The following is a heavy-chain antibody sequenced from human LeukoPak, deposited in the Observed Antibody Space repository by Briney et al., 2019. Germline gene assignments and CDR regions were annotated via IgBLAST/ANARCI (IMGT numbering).Heavy chain of an antibody. D-gene: IGHD3-3*01. Sequence: GGTLRLSCAASGFTFSSYSMNWVRQAPGKGLEEVGRIKSKTDGGTTDYAAPVKGRFTISRDDSKNTLYLQMNSLKTEDTAVYYCTTQYYDFWSGYFRPPYYFDYWGQGTLVTVSS. CDR1: GFTFSSYS. CDR2: IKSKTDGGTT. J-gene: IGHJ4*02. CDR3: TTQYYDFWSGYFRPPYYFDY. V-gene: IGHV3-15*07.